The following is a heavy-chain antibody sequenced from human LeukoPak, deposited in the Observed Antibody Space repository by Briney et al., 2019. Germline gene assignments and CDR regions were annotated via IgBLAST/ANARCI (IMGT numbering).Heavy chain of an antibody. D-gene: IGHD2-2*01. CDR1: GFTFSSYV. CDR3: AKDPYCSSTSCHDY. J-gene: IGHJ4*02. CDR2: IGSGGST. V-gene: IGHV3-23*01. Sequence: GGSLRLSCAASGFTFSSYVMSWVRQAPGKGLEWVSVIGSGGSTYYADSVKGRFTISRDNSKNTLYLQMNSLRAEDTAVYYCAKDPYCSSTSCHDYWGQGTLVTVSS.